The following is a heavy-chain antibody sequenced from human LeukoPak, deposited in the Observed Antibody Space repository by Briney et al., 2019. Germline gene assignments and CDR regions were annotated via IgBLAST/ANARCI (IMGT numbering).Heavy chain of an antibody. CDR1: GFTFNSHA. D-gene: IGHD4-23*01. CDR2: ISDSGSST. V-gene: IGHV3-23*01. J-gene: IGHJ3*02. Sequence: GGSLRLSCAASGFTFNSHAMTWVRQAPGKGLEWVSGISDSGSSTYYADSVKGRFTISRDNSRNTLYLQMNSLRAEDTAVYYCARAVDDAFDIWGQGTMVTVSS. CDR3: ARAVDDAFDI.